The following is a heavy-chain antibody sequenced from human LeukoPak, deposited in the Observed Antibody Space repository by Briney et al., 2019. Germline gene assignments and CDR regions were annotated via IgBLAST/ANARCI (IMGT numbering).Heavy chain of an antibody. CDR2: IYWDDDK. V-gene: IGHV2-5*02. Sequence: SGPTLVQPTQPLTLTCTFSGFSLSTSGVGVGWIRQPPGKALEWLALIYWDDDKRYSPSLKSRLTITKDTSKNQVVLTMTNVDPVDTATYYCALTKVTNGWYNFDFWGQGTLVTVSS. J-gene: IGHJ4*02. CDR1: GFSLSTSGVG. CDR3: ALTKVTNGWYNFDF. D-gene: IGHD6-19*01.